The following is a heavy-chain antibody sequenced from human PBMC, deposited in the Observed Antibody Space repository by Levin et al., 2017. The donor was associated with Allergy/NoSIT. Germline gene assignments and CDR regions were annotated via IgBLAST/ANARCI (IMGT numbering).Heavy chain of an antibody. V-gene: IGHV4-34*01. CDR3: ARSTYYYGSGSYRERNYYDGMDV. J-gene: IGHJ6*02. CDR1: GGSFSGYY. Sequence: PSETLSLTCAVYGGSFSGYYWSWIRQPPGKGLEWIGEINHSGSTNYNPSLKSRVTISVDTSKNQFSLKLSSVTAADTAVYYCARSTYYYGSGSYRERNYYDGMDVWGQGTTVTVSS. D-gene: IGHD3-10*01. CDR2: INHSGST.